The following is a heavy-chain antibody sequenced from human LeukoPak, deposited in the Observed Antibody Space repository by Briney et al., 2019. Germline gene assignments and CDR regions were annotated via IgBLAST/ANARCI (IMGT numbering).Heavy chain of an antibody. J-gene: IGHJ3*01. CDR2: ISSDRSST. V-gene: IGHV3-74*01. Sequence: PGGSLRLSCAASGFTFSSYWMHWVRQAPGKGLVWVSRISSDRSSTSYADSVKGRFTISRDNAKNTLYLQMNSLRAEDTAVYYCARTYYYDSMTFGGQGTMVTVSS. CDR1: GFTFSSYW. CDR3: ARTYYYDSMTF. D-gene: IGHD3-22*01.